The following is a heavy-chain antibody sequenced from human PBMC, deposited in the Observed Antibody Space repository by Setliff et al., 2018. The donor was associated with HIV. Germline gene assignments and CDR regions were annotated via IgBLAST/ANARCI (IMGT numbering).Heavy chain of an antibody. CDR2: IYYSGNI. CDR1: GGSISKHY. V-gene: IGHV4-59*11. CDR3: ARVGDSRSSYCMDV. J-gene: IGHJ6*02. D-gene: IGHD6-6*01. Sequence: PSETLSLTCTVSGGSISKHYWNWIRQPPGKGLEWIGTIYYSGNIKSTPSLKDRVTISVDTSKNQFSLKLSAVTAADTAVYYCARVGDSRSSYCMDVWGQGTTVTVSS.